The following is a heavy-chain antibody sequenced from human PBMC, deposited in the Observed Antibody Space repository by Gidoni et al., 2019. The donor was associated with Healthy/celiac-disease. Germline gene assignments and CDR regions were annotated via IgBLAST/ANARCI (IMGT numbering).Heavy chain of an antibody. CDR1: GGSISSYY. J-gene: IGHJ4*02. Sequence: QVQLQESGPGLVKPSETLSLTCTVSGGSISSYYWSWIRQPPGKGLEWIGYIYYSGSTNYNPSLKSRVTISVDTSKNQFSLKLSSVTAADTAVYYCARANEGATWPLDYWGQGTLVTVSS. CDR2: IYYSGST. V-gene: IGHV4-59*01. CDR3: ARANEGATWPLDY. D-gene: IGHD1-26*01.